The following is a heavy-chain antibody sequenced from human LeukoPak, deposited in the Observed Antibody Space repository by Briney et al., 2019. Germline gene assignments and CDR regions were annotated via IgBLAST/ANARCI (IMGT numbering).Heavy chain of an antibody. J-gene: IGHJ2*01. CDR3: ARRAYGDYGRWYYDL. V-gene: IGHV3-64*01. CDR1: GFTFSSYA. CDR2: ISSNGGST. D-gene: IGHD4-17*01. Sequence: QSGGSLRLSCAASGFTFSSYAMHWVRQAPGKGLEYVSAISSNGGSTYYANSVKGRFTISRDNSKNTLYLQMGSLRAEDMAVYYCARRAYGDYGRWYYDLWGRGTLVTVSS.